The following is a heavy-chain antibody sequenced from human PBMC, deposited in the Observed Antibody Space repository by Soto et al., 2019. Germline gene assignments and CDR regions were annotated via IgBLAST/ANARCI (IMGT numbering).Heavy chain of an antibody. CDR2: ISYDGSNK. CDR1: GFTFSNYE. V-gene: IGHV3-30-3*01. CDR3: ARDPRHSSWYKRYYYYGMDV. Sequence: VQLVESGGGLVQPGGSLRLSCVASGFTFSNYEMNWVRQAPGKGLEWVAVISYDGSNKYYADSVKGRFTISRDNSKNTLYLQINSLRAEDTAVYYCARDPRHSSWYKRYYYYGMDVWGQGTTVTVSS. D-gene: IGHD6-13*01. J-gene: IGHJ6*02.